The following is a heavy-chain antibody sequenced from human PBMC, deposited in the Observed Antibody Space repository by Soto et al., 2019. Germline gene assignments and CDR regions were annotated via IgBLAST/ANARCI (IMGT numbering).Heavy chain of an antibody. CDR3: ARGRYGDY. J-gene: IGHJ4*02. D-gene: IGHD1-1*01. V-gene: IGHV1-18*01. CDR2: ISAHNGNT. Sequence: QVHLVQSGAEVKKPGASVKVSCKASGYTFTSYGITWVRQAPGQGLEWMGWISAHNGNTDYAQKLQGRVIVTRDTSTSTAYMELRSLIADDTAVYYCARGRYGDYWGQGALVPASS. CDR1: GYTFTSYG.